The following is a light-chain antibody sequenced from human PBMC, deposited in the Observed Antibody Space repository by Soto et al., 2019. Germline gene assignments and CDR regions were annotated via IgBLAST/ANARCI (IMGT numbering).Light chain of an antibody. CDR1: QSIRTY. CDR2: AAS. CDR3: QQSYRTPLT. J-gene: IGKJ4*01. V-gene: IGKV1-39*01. Sequence: DIQMTQSPPSLSASVGDRVTITCRASQSIRTYLNWYQQKPGKAPNLLIYAASSLQSGVPSRFSGSGSGTDFTLTISSLQPEDFATYYCQQSYRTPLTCGGGTKIEIK.